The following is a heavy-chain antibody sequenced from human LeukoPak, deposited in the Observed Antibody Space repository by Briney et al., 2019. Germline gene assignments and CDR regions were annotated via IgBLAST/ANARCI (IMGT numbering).Heavy chain of an antibody. CDR2: ISGSGGGA. V-gene: IGHV3-23*01. J-gene: IGHJ5*02. CDR1: GFTFSSYA. CDR3: AKVSKGGSTRWFDP. D-gene: IGHD2/OR15-2a*01. Sequence: GGSLRLSCAASGFTFSSYAMSWVRQAPGKGLEWVSVISGSGGGASYADSVKGRFTISRDNSKNTLYLQMNSLRAEDTAVCYCAKVSKGGSTRWFDPWGQGTLVTVSS.